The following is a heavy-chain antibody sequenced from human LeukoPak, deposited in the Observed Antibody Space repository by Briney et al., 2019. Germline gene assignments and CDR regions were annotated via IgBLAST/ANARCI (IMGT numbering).Heavy chain of an antibody. Sequence: GGSLRLSCAASGFTFSSYSMNCVRQAPGKGLEWVSYISSSSSTIYYADSVKGRFTISRDNAKNSLYLQMNSLRAEDTAVYYCARRGYGDYGSAFDYWGQGTLVTVSS. V-gene: IGHV3-48*01. CDR3: ARRGYGDYGSAFDY. J-gene: IGHJ4*02. CDR1: GFTFSSYS. CDR2: ISSSSSTI. D-gene: IGHD4-17*01.